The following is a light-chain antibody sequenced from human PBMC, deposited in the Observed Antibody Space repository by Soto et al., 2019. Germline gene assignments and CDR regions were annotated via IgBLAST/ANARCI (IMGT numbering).Light chain of an antibody. CDR3: GTWDSSLSAVV. V-gene: IGLV1-51*01. Sequence: QSVLTQPPSVSAAPGQKVTISCSGSSSNIGNNYVSWYQQLPGTAPKLLIYDNNKRPSGIPDRFSGSKSGTSATLGITGLQTGDEADYYCGTWDSSLSAVVXGGGTKVTVL. CDR2: DNN. J-gene: IGLJ2*01. CDR1: SSNIGNNY.